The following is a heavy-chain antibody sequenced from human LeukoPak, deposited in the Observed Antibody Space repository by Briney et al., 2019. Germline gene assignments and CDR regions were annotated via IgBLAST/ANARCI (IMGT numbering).Heavy chain of an antibody. V-gene: IGHV3-7*03. CDR2: VNRDGSET. CDR3: ARNNGMDV. CDR1: GFALSSHW. Sequence: GGSLRLPCADSGFALSSHWMTWVRQVPGRGPEWVANVNRDGSETYYLDSVKGRFTISKDNAKNSLYLQMNSLRAEDTALYHCARNNGMDVWGQGTTVIVSS. J-gene: IGHJ6*02.